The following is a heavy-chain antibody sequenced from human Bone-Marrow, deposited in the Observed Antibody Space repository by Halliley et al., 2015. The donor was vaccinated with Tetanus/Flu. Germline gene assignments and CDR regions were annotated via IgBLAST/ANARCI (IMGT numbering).Heavy chain of an antibody. CDR3: ARGVGNNWFDP. CDR2: IYYSGST. D-gene: IGHD3-3*01. J-gene: IGHJ5*02. Sequence: TLSLTCTVSGGSISSGGYYWTWIRQHPGKAPEWIGYIYYSGSTYYNPSLKSRVIISVDTSKNQFSLKLRSVTAADTAVYYCARGVGNNWFDPWGQGTLVTVSS. V-gene: IGHV4-31*03. CDR1: GGSISSGGYY.